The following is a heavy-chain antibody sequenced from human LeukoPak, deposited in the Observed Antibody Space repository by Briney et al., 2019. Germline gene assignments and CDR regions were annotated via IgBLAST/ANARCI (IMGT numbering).Heavy chain of an antibody. D-gene: IGHD3-22*01. Sequence: ASEKVSCKASGDTFTGYYIHWVRQAPGQGLEWMGRINPNSGGTKYAQKFQGRVTTTRDTSISTAYMELSRLRSGDTAVYYCARDIVGIGYYDSSGHADYCGQGSLVTVSS. CDR3: ARDIVGIGYYDSSGHADY. CDR2: INPNSGGT. V-gene: IGHV1-2*06. CDR1: GDTFTGYY. J-gene: IGHJ4*02.